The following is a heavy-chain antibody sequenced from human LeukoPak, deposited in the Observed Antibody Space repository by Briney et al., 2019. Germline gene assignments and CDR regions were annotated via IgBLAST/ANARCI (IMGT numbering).Heavy chain of an antibody. V-gene: IGHV3-53*01. D-gene: IGHD3-16*01. CDR1: GFTVSSNY. CDR2: IYSGGST. Sequence: GGSLRLSCAASGFTVSSNYMSWVRQAPGKGLEWVSVIYSGGSTYYADSVKGRFTISRDNSKNTLYLQMNSLRAEDTAVYYCATDPIMITFGGAPGYAFDIWGQGTTVTVSS. J-gene: IGHJ3*02. CDR3: ATDPIMITFGGAPGYAFDI.